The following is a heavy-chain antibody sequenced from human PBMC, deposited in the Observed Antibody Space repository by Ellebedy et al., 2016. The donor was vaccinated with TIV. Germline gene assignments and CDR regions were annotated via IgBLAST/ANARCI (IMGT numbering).Heavy chain of an antibody. CDR1: GFTFSSYW. D-gene: IGHD1-7*01. V-gene: IGHV3-30*18. Sequence: GGSLRLSXAASGFTFSSYWMSWVRQAPGKGLEWVAVISYDGSNKYYADSVKGRFTISRDNSKNTLYLQMNSLRAEDTAVYYCAKDGTGPGDAFDIWGQGTMVTVSS. J-gene: IGHJ3*02. CDR3: AKDGTGPGDAFDI. CDR2: ISYDGSNK.